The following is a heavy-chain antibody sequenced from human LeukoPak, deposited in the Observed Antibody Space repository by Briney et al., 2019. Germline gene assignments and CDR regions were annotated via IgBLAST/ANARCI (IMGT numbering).Heavy chain of an antibody. V-gene: IGHV3-9*01. D-gene: IGHD6-6*01. CDR2: ISWNSGSI. CDR3: ARESPLVGFDY. CDR1: GFTFDDYA. J-gene: IGHJ4*02. Sequence: GGSLRLSCAASGFTFDDYAMHWVRQAPGKGLEWVSGISWNSGSIGYADSVKGRFTISRDNAKNSLYLQMNSLRAEDTAVYYCARESPLVGFDYWGQGTLVTVSS.